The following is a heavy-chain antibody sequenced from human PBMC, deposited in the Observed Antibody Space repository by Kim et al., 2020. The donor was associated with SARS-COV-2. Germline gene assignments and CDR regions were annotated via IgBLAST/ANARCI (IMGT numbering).Heavy chain of an antibody. CDR3: AKDSLAYCGGDCYSSRASFFDY. Sequence: GGSLRLSCAASGFTFSSYGMHWVRQAPGKGLEWVAVISYDGSNKYYADSVKGRFTISRDNSKNTLYLQMNSLRAEDTAVYYCAKDSLAYCGGDCYSSRASFFDYWGQGTLVTVSS. D-gene: IGHD2-21*02. J-gene: IGHJ4*02. V-gene: IGHV3-30*18. CDR1: GFTFSSYG. CDR2: ISYDGSNK.